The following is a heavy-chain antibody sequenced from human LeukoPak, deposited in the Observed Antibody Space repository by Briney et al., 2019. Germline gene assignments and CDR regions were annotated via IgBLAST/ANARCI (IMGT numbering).Heavy chain of an antibody. V-gene: IGHV4-30-4*01. CDR1: GGSISSYY. D-gene: IGHD1-26*01. CDR2: IYYSGST. J-gene: IGHJ4*02. Sequence: SETLSLTCTVSGGSISSYYWSWIRQPPGKGLEWIGYIYYSGSTYYNPSLKSRVTISVDTSKNQFSLKLSSVTAADTAVYYCARGVGEQGDYWGQGTLVTVSS. CDR3: ARGVGEQGDY.